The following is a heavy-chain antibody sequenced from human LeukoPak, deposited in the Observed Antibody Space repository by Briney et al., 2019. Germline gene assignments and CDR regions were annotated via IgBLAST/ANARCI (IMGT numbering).Heavy chain of an antibody. CDR3: ARDATVRGRSGGHHFNSSRAV. CDR1: GGTFSSYA. D-gene: IGHD3-10*01. Sequence: SVKVSCKTSGGTFSSYAISWVREAPGQGLEWIGDIIPIFDTANYAQKFQGRVTITADESATTSYMELSSLRSEDTAVYYCARDATVRGRSGGHHFNSSRAVWGKGTTVTISS. CDR2: IIPIFDTA. V-gene: IGHV1-69*01. J-gene: IGHJ6*04.